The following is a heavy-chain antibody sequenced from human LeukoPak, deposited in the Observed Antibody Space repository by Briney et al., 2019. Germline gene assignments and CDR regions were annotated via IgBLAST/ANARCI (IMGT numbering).Heavy chain of an antibody. CDR3: TTRGYSYGSRNDI. D-gene: IGHD5-18*01. Sequence: PGGSLRLSCAASGFTFSNAWMSWVRQAPGKGLEWVGRIKSKTDGGTTDYAAPVKGRFTISRDDSKNTLYLQMNSLKTEDTAVYYCTTRGYSYGSRNDIWGQGTTVTVSS. J-gene: IGHJ3*02. CDR2: IKSKTDGGTT. CDR1: GFTFSNAW. V-gene: IGHV3-15*01.